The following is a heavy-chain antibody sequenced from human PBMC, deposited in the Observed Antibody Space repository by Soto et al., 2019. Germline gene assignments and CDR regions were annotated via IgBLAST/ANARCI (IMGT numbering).Heavy chain of an antibody. Sequence: GGSLRLSCAASGFTFSSYGMHWVRQAPGKGLEWVAVIWYDGSNKYYADSVKGRFTISRDNSKNTLYLQMNSLRAEDTAVYYWSRDFRYFDWPLDYWGQGTLVTVSS. CDR1: GFTFSSYG. CDR2: IWYDGSNK. CDR3: SRDFRYFDWPLDY. D-gene: IGHD3-9*01. V-gene: IGHV3-33*01. J-gene: IGHJ4*02.